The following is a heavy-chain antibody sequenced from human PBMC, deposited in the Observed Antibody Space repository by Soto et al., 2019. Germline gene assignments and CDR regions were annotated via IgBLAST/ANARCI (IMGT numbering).Heavy chain of an antibody. J-gene: IGHJ6*02. CDR2: IWHDGSNE. Sequence: PGGSLRLSCAASGFTFSSYAMQWVRQAPGKGLEWVAVIWHDGSNEFYADSVEGRFTISRDNSKNTLYLQMNSLRAEDTAAYYCARGTPSYGMDVWGQGTTVTVSS. CDR3: ARGTPSYGMDV. D-gene: IGHD1-1*01. CDR1: GFTFSSYA. V-gene: IGHV3-33*01.